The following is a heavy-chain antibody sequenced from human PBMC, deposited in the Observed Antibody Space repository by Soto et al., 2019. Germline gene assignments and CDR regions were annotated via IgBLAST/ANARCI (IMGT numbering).Heavy chain of an antibody. V-gene: IGHV1-69*12. CDR1: GGTFSNQA. D-gene: IGHD6-13*01. J-gene: IGHJ3*02. CDR3: AREVAADGTFREDVFDI. Sequence: QVHLVQSGAEVKKRGSSVKVSCKAPGGTFSNQAINWVRQAPGQGLEWMGRIIPIFTTTNYAQKFQGRVTMTADESTITAYMELSSLKHDDTAIYYCAREVAADGTFREDVFDIWGQGTLVTVSS. CDR2: IIPIFTTT.